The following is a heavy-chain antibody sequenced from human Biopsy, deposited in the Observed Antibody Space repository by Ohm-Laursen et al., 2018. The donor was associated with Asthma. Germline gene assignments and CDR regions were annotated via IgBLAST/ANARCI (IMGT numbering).Heavy chain of an antibody. Sequence: SLRLSCSAFGFTFRNFGMHWVRQAPGKGLEWVALISSDVREWYADSVKGRPTISRDNSKNTLDLQMNSLRGDDTAVYYCVRWRSGYPDHYSDFWGLGTMVTVSS. CDR3: VRWRSGYPDHYSDF. CDR1: GFTFRNFG. D-gene: IGHD2-21*01. CDR2: ISSDVRE. V-gene: IGHV3-30*03. J-gene: IGHJ4*02.